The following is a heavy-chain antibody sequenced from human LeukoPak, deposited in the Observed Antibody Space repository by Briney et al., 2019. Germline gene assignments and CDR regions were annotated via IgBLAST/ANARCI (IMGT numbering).Heavy chain of an antibody. V-gene: IGHV4-4*07. CDR3: ARGQTGVGAFDI. Sequence: SETLSLTCTVSGGSISSCDWSWIRQPAGKGLEWIGRTYTSGSTNYNPSLKSRVTMSVDMPKNQFSLKLSSVTAADTAVYYCARGQTGVGAFDIWGQGTMVTVSS. J-gene: IGHJ3*02. CDR2: TYTSGST. CDR1: GGSISSCD. D-gene: IGHD7-27*01.